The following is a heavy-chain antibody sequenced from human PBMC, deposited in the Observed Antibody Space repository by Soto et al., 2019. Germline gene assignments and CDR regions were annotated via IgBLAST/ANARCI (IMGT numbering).Heavy chain of an antibody. Sequence: SEPLSLACTVSGGSVSSGSYYWSWIRQPPGKGLEWIGYIYYSGSTNYNPSLKSRVTISVDTSKNQFSLKLSSVTAADTAVYYCAREQWLVQGSNAFDIWGQGTMVTVSS. CDR3: AREQWLVQGSNAFDI. V-gene: IGHV4-61*01. J-gene: IGHJ3*02. CDR2: IYYSGST. CDR1: GGSVSSGSYY. D-gene: IGHD6-19*01.